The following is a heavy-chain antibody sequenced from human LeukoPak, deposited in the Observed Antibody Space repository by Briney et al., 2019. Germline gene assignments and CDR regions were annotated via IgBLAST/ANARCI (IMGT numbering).Heavy chain of an antibody. CDR2: ISYDGSNK. CDR3: AKATTGHSLILDY. CDR1: GFTFSSYG. V-gene: IGHV3-30*18. Sequence: GSLRLSCAASGFTFSSYGMHWVRQAPGKGLEWVAVISYDGSNKYYADSVKGRFTISRDNSKNTLYLQMNSLRAEDTAVYYCAKATTGHSLILDYWGQGTLVTVSS. J-gene: IGHJ4*02. D-gene: IGHD4-17*01.